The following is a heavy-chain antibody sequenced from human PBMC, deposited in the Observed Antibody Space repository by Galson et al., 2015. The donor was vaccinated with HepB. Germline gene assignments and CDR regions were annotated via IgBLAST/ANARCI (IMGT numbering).Heavy chain of an antibody. CDR1: GFTFSSYW. D-gene: IGHD6-19*01. CDR3: ARDLRGSGWYVDY. CDR2: IKQDGSEK. Sequence: SLRLSCAASGFTFSSYWMSWVRQAPGKGLEWVANIKQDGSEKYYVDPVKGRFTISRDNAKNSLYLQMNSLRADDTGLYYCARDLRGSGWYVDYWGQGTLGTVSS. V-gene: IGHV3-7*01. J-gene: IGHJ4*02.